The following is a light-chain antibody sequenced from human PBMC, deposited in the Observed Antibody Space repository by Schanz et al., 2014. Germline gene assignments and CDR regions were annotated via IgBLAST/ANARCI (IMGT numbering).Light chain of an antibody. Sequence: AIQMTQSPSSLSASVGDRVTITCRASQGIRDDLGWYQQKPGKAPKLLIYTASSLQSGVPSRFSGSGSGTEFTLTISSLQPEDFATYYCQQHDNLLIFTFGPGTKVDIK. CDR2: TAS. CDR3: QQHDNLLIFT. V-gene: IGKV1-6*01. CDR1: QGIRDD. J-gene: IGKJ3*01.